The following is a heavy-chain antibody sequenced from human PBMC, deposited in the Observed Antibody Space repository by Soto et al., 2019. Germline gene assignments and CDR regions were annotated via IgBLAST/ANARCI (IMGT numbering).Heavy chain of an antibody. CDR1: GYTFTNYG. Sequence: QVQLVQSGAEVKKPGASVKVSCKASGYTFTNYGISWVRQATGQGLEWMGWLNTYHGNTHYAQKLQGRVTMTTDTSTSKAYMELRSLRSDDTAVYYCARSRGYNYGYLDHWGPGTLVTVAS. J-gene: IGHJ4*02. CDR2: LNTYHGNT. V-gene: IGHV1-18*01. CDR3: ARSRGYNYGYLDH. D-gene: IGHD5-18*01.